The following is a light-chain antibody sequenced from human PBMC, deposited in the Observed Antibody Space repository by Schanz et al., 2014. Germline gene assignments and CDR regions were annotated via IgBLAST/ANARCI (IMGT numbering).Light chain of an antibody. CDR1: SSDVGIYKY. CDR3: SSYAGNKYV. CDR2: EAT. Sequence: QSVLTQPPSASGSPGQSVTISCTGTSSDVGIYKYVSWYQQHPGKPPKLKIYEATKRPSGVPDRFSGSKSGNTAFLTVSGLQAEDEADYYCSSYAGNKYVFGTGTKLTVL. V-gene: IGLV2-8*01. J-gene: IGLJ1*01.